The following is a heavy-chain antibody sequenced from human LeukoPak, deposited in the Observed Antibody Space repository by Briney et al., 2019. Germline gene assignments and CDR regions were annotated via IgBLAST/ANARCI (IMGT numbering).Heavy chain of an antibody. CDR2: IYSGGRT. Sequence: GGSLRLSCAASGFTVSSNDMSWVRQAPGKGLEWVSVIYSGGRTFYADSVKGRFTISRDNSKNTLYLQMNSLRAEDTAVYYCARDKRGYSYGFAFDIWGQGTMVTVSS. D-gene: IGHD5-18*01. CDR3: ARDKRGYSYGFAFDI. CDR1: GFTVSSND. J-gene: IGHJ3*02. V-gene: IGHV3-53*01.